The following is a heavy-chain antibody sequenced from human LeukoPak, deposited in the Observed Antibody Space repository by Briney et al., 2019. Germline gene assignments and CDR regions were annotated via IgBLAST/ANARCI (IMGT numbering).Heavy chain of an antibody. CDR3: ARGDSGYDSWSWFDP. Sequence: ASVTVSCKASGYTFTSYGISWVRQAPGQGLEWMGRISAYNGNTNYAQKLQGRVTMTTDTSTSTAYMELRSLRSDDTAVYYCARGDSGYDSWSWFDPWGQGTLVTVSS. CDR2: ISAYNGNT. J-gene: IGHJ5*02. CDR1: GYTFTSYG. V-gene: IGHV1-18*04. D-gene: IGHD5-12*01.